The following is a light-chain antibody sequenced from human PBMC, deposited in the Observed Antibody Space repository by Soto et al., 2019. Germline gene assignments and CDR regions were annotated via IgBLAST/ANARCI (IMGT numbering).Light chain of an antibody. CDR3: QQYNTWPPGT. J-gene: IGKJ1*01. V-gene: IGKV3D-15*01. CDR2: GAS. CDR1: QSVTNK. Sequence: EIVMTQSPVTLSVSPGERATLSCRASQSVTNKLGWYQQKPGQAPRLLIYGASIRATGIPARFSGSGSGTDFTLTISSLQSEDFAVYYCQQYNTWPPGTFGQGTKVDIK.